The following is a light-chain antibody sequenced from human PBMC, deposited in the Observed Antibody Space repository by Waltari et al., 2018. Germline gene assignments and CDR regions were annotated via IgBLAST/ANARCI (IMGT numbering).Light chain of an antibody. V-gene: IGLV2-23*02. J-gene: IGLJ2*01. CDR2: EVT. CDR1: NSDFGSDTL. CDR3: SSYAGGSTVI. Sequence: QSALTQPASVSGSPGQSITISCTGTNSDFGSDTLVSWYPQHPGKAPNLTLYEVTKRPSRVPTRFSGSKSGNTASLTISGLHAEDEADYYCSSYAGGSTVIFGGGTKVTVL.